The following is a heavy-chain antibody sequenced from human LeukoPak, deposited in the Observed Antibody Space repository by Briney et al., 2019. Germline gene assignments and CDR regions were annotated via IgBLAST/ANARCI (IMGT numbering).Heavy chain of an antibody. Sequence: GGSLRLSCAASGFTFRSYIMHWVRQVPGKGLEWVAVVSYDGSNQYHADSVEGRFTISRDNSWDTLYLQMNSQRAEDTAVYYCAKHHYDSSGRDDYWGQGTLVTVSS. J-gene: IGHJ4*02. D-gene: IGHD3-22*01. CDR3: AKHHYDSSGRDDY. CDR1: GFTFRSYI. V-gene: IGHV3-30*04. CDR2: VSYDGSNQ.